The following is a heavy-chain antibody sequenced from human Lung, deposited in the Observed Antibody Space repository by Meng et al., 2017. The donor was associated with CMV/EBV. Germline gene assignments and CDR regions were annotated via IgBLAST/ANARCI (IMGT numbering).Heavy chain of an antibody. CDR1: GFTFSSYA. CDR3: AKRGDSSGTYAMDV. J-gene: IGHJ6*02. D-gene: IGHD3-22*01. CDR2: IRFDGTNK. Sequence: GGSLRLSCAASGFTFSSYAMHWVRQAPGKGLEWVANIRFDGTNKYHADSAKGRFTISRDNSKNTLYLQMNSLRAEDTAVYYCAKRGDSSGTYAMDVWGQGTTVTVSS. V-gene: IGHV3-30*02.